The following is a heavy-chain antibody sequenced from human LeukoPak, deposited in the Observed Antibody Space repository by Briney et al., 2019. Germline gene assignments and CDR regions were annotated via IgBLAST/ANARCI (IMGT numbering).Heavy chain of an antibody. Sequence: GGSLRLSCAASGFTLSTYSMNWVRKPPGKGLEWVSSISRSSVHIFYADSVKGRFTISRDNAKNSLYLQMNSLRAEDTAVYYCARPNDYDSSGYYYYGMDVWGQGTTVTVSS. CDR2: ISRSSVHI. J-gene: IGHJ6*02. CDR1: GFTLSTYS. CDR3: ARPNDYDSSGYYYYGMDV. V-gene: IGHV3-21*01. D-gene: IGHD3-22*01.